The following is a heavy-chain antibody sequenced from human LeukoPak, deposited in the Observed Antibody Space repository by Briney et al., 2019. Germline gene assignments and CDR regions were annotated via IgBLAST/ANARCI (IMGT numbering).Heavy chain of an antibody. Sequence: PSETLSLTCAVYGGSFSGYYWSWIRQPPGKGLEWIGEINHSGSTNYNPSLKSRVTISVDTSKNQFSLKLSPVTAADTAVYHCARGSDSSGYYGDWFDPWGQGTLVTVSS. CDR2: INHSGST. V-gene: IGHV4-34*01. D-gene: IGHD3-22*01. CDR3: ARGSDSSGYYGDWFDP. J-gene: IGHJ5*02. CDR1: GGSFSGYY.